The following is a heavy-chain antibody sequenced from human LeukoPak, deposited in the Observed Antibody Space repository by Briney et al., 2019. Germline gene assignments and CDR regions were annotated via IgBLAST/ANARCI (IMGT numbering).Heavy chain of an antibody. Sequence: PGGSLRLSCAASGFIFSTYGMHWVRQAPGKGLEWVAFIRYDGSNKYYADSVKGRFTISRDNSKNTLYLQMNSLRAEDTAVYYCAKLSWYGAYYYYYYYMDVWGKGTTVTISS. CDR3: AKLSWYGAYYYYYYYMDV. V-gene: IGHV3-30*02. J-gene: IGHJ6*03. CDR1: GFIFSTYG. D-gene: IGHD6-13*01. CDR2: IRYDGSNK.